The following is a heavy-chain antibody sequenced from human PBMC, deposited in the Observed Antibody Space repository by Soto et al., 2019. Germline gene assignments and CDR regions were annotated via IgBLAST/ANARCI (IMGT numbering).Heavy chain of an antibody. CDR2: ISSRSSTI. CDR3: ARTPYYYDSSGYPDDY. D-gene: IGHD3-22*01. V-gene: IGHV3-48*01. Sequence: GGSLRLSCAASGFTFSSYSMNWVRQAPGKGLDWVSYISSRSSTIYYAESVKGRFTISRDNAKNSLYLQMNSLRAEDTAVYYCARTPYYYDSSGYPDDYWGQGTLVTVSS. CDR1: GFTFSSYS. J-gene: IGHJ4*02.